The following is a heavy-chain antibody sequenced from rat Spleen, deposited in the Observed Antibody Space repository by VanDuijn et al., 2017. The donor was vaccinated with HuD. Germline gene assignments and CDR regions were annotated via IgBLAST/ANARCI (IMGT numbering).Heavy chain of an antibody. CDR3: ARSFYGYNYDHFDY. J-gene: IGHJ2*01. Sequence: QVQLKESGPGLVKPSLTLSLTCTVSGFSLSNYGVFWVRQPPGKGLAWMGGIWGNGNANYNSALKSRLSNSRDTSKSQVFLKMNSLQTEDIATYYCARSFYGYNYDHFDYWGQGVMVTVSS. D-gene: IGHD1-9*01. CDR1: GFSLSNYG. V-gene: IGHV2-13*01. CDR2: IWGNGNA.